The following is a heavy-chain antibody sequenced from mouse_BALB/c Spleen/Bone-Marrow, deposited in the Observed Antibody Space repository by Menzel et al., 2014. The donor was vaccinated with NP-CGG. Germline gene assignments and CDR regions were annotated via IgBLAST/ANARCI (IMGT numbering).Heavy chain of an antibody. CDR3: TRLDGNYKNYFDY. V-gene: IGHV1S127*01. Sequence: VKLVESGPELVRPGASVKMSCKASGYTFTSYWTHWVKQRPGQGLEWIGMIDPSNSETRLTQKFRDKATLNVDKSSNTAYMQHSSLPSEDSAVYYCTRLDGNYKNYFDYWGQGTSLTISS. J-gene: IGHJ2*02. CDR2: IDPSNSET. D-gene: IGHD2-1*01. CDR1: GYTFTSYW.